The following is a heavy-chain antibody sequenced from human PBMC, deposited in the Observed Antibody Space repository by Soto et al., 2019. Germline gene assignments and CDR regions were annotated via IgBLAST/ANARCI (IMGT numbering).Heavy chain of an antibody. CDR3: AREGYYYDY. D-gene: IGHD3-22*01. CDR1: GYTFTSYD. J-gene: IGHJ4*02. CDR2: MNPNSGNT. Sequence: ASVKVSCKASGYTFTSYDINWVRQATGQGLEWMGWMNPNSGNTGYAQKFQGRVTMTRDTSISTAYVELSGLGSEDTAVYYCAREGYYYDYWGQGTQVTVSS. V-gene: IGHV1-8*01.